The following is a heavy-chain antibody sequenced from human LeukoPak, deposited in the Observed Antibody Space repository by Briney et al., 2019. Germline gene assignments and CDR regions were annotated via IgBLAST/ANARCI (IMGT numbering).Heavy chain of an antibody. Sequence: GGSLRLSCAASGFSVSSNYMNWVRQAPGKGLEWVSIIYSGGTTYYADSVKGRFTISRDNTKDSLYLQMNSLRAEDTAIYYCARGPQFSGPGWFDPWGQGTLVTVSS. J-gene: IGHJ5*02. V-gene: IGHV3-53*01. CDR3: ARGPQFSGPGWFDP. D-gene: IGHD3-10*01. CDR1: GFSVSSNY. CDR2: IYSGGTT.